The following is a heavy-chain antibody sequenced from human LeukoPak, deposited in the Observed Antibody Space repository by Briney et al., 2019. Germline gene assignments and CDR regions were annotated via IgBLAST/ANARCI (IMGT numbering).Heavy chain of an antibody. CDR2: IYPGDSDT. D-gene: IGHD5-24*01. J-gene: IGHJ4*02. CDR3: ARHGDGYNYYFDY. V-gene: IGHV5-51*01. Sequence: GESLEISCKGSGYSFTSYWIGWVRPMPGKGVEWMGIIYPGDSDTRYSPSFQGQVTISADKSISTAYLQWSSLKASDTAMYYCARHGDGYNYYFDYWGQGTLVTVSS. CDR1: GYSFTSYW.